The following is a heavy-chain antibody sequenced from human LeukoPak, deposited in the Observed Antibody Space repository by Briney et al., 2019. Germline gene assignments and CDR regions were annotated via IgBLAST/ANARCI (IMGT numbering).Heavy chain of an antibody. CDR2: FYYSGST. Sequence: PSETLPLTCTVSGASMSNYYWSWIRQPPGKGLEWIGHFYYSGSTNYNPSLRSRVTISVDSSKNQFSLKLSSVTAADTAVYYCARQEGSSWYFHYMDVWGRGTTVTVSS. J-gene: IGHJ6*03. CDR1: GASMSNYY. V-gene: IGHV4-59*08. CDR3: ARQEGSSWYFHYMDV. D-gene: IGHD6-13*01.